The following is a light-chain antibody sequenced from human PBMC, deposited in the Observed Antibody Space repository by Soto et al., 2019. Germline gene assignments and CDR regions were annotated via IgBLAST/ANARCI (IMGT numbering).Light chain of an antibody. CDR2: DES. CDR3: QQDNKWHT. V-gene: IGKV3-15*01. CDR1: QSVSSN. Sequence: EIVMTQSPATLSVSPGERATLSCRASQSVSSNLAWYQQKPGQAPRLLIYDESTRATGIPARFSGSGSGTVFLLTISRLQSEDFAVYYCQQDNKWHTFGPGTKVDIK. J-gene: IGKJ3*01.